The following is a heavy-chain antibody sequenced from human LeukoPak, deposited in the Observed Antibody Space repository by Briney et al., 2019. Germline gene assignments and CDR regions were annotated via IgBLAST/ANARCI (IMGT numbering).Heavy chain of an antibody. J-gene: IGHJ3*02. CDR2: IIPIFGTA. V-gene: IGHV1-69*01. D-gene: IGHD5-12*01. Sequence: SVKVSCKASGGXFSSYAISWVRQAPGQGLEWMGGIIPIFGTANYAQKFQGRVTITADESTSTAYMELSSLRSEDTAVYYCASRYSGYVRDAFDIWGQGTMVTVSS. CDR3: ASRYSGYVRDAFDI. CDR1: GGXFSSYA.